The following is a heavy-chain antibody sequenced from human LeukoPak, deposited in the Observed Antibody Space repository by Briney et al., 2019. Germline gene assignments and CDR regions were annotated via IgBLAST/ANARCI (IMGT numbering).Heavy chain of an antibody. J-gene: IGHJ5*02. Sequence: GASVTVSYKASGYTFTSYGISWVRQAPGQGLEWMGWISAYNGNTNYAQKLQGRVTMTTDTSTSTAYMELRSLRSDDTAVYYCARDPFRYCTNGVCYSNWFDPWGQGTLVTVSS. CDR1: GYTFTSYG. D-gene: IGHD2-8*01. CDR3: ARDPFRYCTNGVCYSNWFDP. V-gene: IGHV1-18*01. CDR2: ISAYNGNT.